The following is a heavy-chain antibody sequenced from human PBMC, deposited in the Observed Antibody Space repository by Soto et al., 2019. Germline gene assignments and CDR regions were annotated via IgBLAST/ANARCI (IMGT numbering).Heavy chain of an antibody. CDR1: GFTFSSYA. J-gene: IGHJ6*02. CDR3: AKDLASGSVFGVVIIPYYYYGMDV. V-gene: IGHV3-23*01. Sequence: LRRSCAASGFTFSSYAMSWVRQAPGKGLEWVSAISGSGGSTYYADSVKGRFTISRDNSKNTLYLQMNSLRAEDTAVYYCAKDLASGSVFGVVIIPYYYYGMDVWGQGTTVTVSS. D-gene: IGHD3-3*01. CDR2: ISGSGGST.